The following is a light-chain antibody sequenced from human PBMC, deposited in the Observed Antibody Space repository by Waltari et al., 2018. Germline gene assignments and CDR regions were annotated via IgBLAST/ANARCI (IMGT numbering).Light chain of an antibody. V-gene: IGKV1-5*03. J-gene: IGKJ4*01. CDR1: QSISNL. CDR2: KAS. Sequence: DNQMTQSPSTLSASIGDRVTITCRASQSISNLLAWYQQKPGKVPKLLIYKASSLESGVPSRFSGSGSGTEFTLTISSLQPDDFATYYCQQYNTYPLTFGGGTKVEIK. CDR3: QQYNTYPLT.